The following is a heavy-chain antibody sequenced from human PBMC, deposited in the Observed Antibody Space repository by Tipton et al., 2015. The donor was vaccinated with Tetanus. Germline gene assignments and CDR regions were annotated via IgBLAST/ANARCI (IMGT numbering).Heavy chain of an antibody. CDR2: VFYSGST. Sequence: TLSLTCTLSGGSISSYYWSWVRQPSGKGLEWLGYVFYSGSTDLNPSLKSRVTISVDTSNNLFSLKLTSVTTADTAVYYCARQCVVPAAENDYGDNAFDSWGQGTLVTVSS. CDR3: ARQCVVPAAENDYGDNAFDS. D-gene: IGHD2-2*01. J-gene: IGHJ4*02. V-gene: IGHV4-59*01. CDR1: GGSISSYY.